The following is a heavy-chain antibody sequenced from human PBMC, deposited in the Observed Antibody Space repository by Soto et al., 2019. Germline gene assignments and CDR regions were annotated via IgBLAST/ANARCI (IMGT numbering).Heavy chain of an antibody. CDR2: ISYDGSNK. CDR1: GFTFSSYA. D-gene: IGHD3-16*01. Sequence: GGSLRLSCAASGFTFSSYAMHWVRQAPGKGLEWVAVISYDGSNKYYADSVKGRFTISRDNSKNTLYLQMNSMRAEDTAVYYCARDMGAGYFDYWGQGTLVTVSS. J-gene: IGHJ4*02. CDR3: ARDMGAGYFDY. V-gene: IGHV3-30-3*01.